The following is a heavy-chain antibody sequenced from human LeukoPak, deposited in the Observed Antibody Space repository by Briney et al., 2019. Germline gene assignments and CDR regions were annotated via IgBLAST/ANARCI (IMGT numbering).Heavy chain of an antibody. CDR1: GYTFTGYF. V-gene: IGHV1-2*06. Sequence: ASVKVSCKASGYTFTGYFMHWVRQAPGQGREWMGRINLNSGGTYYAQNFQGRVTMTRDTSISTASVELSRLTSDDTAMYYCARDLSSTSNWEFDFWGQGTLVTVSS. CDR2: INLNSGGT. CDR3: ARDLSSTSNWEFDF. J-gene: IGHJ4*02. D-gene: IGHD1-26*01.